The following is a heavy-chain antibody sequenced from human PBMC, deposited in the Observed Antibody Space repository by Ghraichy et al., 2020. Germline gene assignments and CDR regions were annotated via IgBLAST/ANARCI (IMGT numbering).Heavy chain of an antibody. CDR1: GGSFSGYY. CDR3: ARGLFAITIFGVVSTFDY. D-gene: IGHD3-3*01. V-gene: IGHV4-34*01. CDR2: INHSGST. Sequence: SETLSLTCAVYGGSFSGYYWSWIRQPPGKGLEWIGEINHSGSTNYNPSLKSRVTISVDTSKNKFSLKLSSVTAADTALYYCARGLFAITIFGVVSTFDYWGQGTLVTVSS. J-gene: IGHJ4*02.